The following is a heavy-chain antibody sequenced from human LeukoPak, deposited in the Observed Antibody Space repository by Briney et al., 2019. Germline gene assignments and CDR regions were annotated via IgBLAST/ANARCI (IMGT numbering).Heavy chain of an antibody. CDR2: IYHSGST. CDR3: ARETLMPYYDCR. D-gene: IGHD3-3*01. CDR1: GYSISSGYY. Sequence: KSSETLSLTCTVSGYSISSGYYWGWIRQPPGKGLEWIWSIYHSGSTYYNPSLKSRVTISVDTSKNQVSLKMRSVTAADTAVYYCARETLMPYYDCRWGQGTLVTASS. J-gene: IGHJ1*01. V-gene: IGHV4-38-2*02.